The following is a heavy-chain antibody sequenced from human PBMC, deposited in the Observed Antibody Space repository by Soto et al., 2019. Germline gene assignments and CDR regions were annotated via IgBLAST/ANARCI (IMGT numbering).Heavy chain of an antibody. J-gene: IGHJ4*02. Sequence: QVQLVQSGAEVKKPGSSVKVSCKASGGTSSSYTISWVRQAPGQGLEWMGRIIPILGIANYAQKFQGRVTITADKSTSTAYMELSSLRSEDTAVYYCARDRGDGGNSYWGQGTLVTVSS. CDR3: ARDRGDGGNSY. V-gene: IGHV1-69*08. CDR1: GGTSSSYT. CDR2: IIPILGIA. D-gene: IGHD2-21*02.